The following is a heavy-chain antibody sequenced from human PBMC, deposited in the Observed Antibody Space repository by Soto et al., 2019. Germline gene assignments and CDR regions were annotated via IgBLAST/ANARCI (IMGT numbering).Heavy chain of an antibody. D-gene: IGHD6-13*01. CDR2: IYYSGST. J-gene: IGHJ6*02. CDR1: CGPISSGGYY. CDR3: ARRNYSSSWHYYYYGMDV. Sequence: SETLSLTCTVSCGPISSGGYYWSWIRQHPGKGLEWIGYIYYSGSTYYNPSLKSRVTISVDTSKNQFSLKLSSVTAADTAVYYCARRNYSSSWHYYYYGMDVWGQGTTVTVSS. V-gene: IGHV4-31*03.